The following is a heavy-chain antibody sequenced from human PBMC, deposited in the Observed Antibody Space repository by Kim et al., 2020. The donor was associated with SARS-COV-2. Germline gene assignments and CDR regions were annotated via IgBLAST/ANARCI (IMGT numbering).Heavy chain of an antibody. J-gene: IGHJ4*02. CDR2: ISSSSSYI. V-gene: IGHV3-21*04. Sequence: GGSPRLSCAASGFTFSSYSMNWVRQAPGKGLEWVSSISSSSSYIYYADSVKGRFTISRDNAKNSLYLQMNSLRAEDTAVYYCASTPADYGDYWGQGTLVTVSS. CDR3: ASTPADYGDY. CDR1: GFTFSSYS.